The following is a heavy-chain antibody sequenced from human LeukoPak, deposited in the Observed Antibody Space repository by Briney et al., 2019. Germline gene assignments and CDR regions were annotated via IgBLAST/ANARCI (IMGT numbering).Heavy chain of an antibody. J-gene: IGHJ4*02. V-gene: IGHV4-34*01. D-gene: IGHD3-22*01. CDR3: ARFKSDDSSGYYYYFDY. CDR1: GGSFSGYY. CDR2: INHSGST. Sequence: SETLSLTCAVSGGSFSGYYWSWIRQPPGKGLEWIGEINHSGSTNYNPSLKSRVTISVDTSKNQFSLKLSSVTAADTAVYYCARFKSDDSSGYYYYFDYWGQGTLVTVSS.